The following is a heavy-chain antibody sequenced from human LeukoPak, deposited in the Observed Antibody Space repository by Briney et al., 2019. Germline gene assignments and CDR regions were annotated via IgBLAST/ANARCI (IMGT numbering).Heavy chain of an antibody. V-gene: IGHV4-59*01. D-gene: IGHD5-18*01. CDR3: ARGAGRGYSYDY. Sequence: SETPSLTCTVSGGSISSYYWSWIRQPPGKGLEWIGYIYYSGSTNYNPSLKSRVTISVDTSKNQFSLKLSSVTAADTAVYYCARGAGRGYSYDYWGQGTLVTVSS. J-gene: IGHJ4*02. CDR1: GGSISSYY. CDR2: IYYSGST.